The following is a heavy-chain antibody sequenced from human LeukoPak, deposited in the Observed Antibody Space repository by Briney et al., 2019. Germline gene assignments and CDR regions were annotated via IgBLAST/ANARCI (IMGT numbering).Heavy chain of an antibody. J-gene: IGHJ5*02. Sequence: SETLSLTCTVSGGSISSYYWSWIRQPPGKGLEWIGYIYYSGSTNYNPSLKSRVTISVDTSKNQFSLKLSSVTAADTAVYYCARVGGQLELRRNWFDPWGQGTLVTVSS. D-gene: IGHD1-7*01. CDR3: ARVGGQLELRRNWFDP. CDR2: IYYSGST. CDR1: GGSISSYY. V-gene: IGHV4-59*01.